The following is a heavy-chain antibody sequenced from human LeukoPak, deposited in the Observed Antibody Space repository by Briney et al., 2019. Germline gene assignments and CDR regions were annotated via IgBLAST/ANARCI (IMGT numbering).Heavy chain of an antibody. V-gene: IGHV4-39*07. CDR2: IYYTGST. CDR1: RGSASSSTYY. D-gene: IGHD2-8*01. CDR3: TAEKNGSPHY. Sequence: SETLSLTCTVSRGSASSSTYYWSWVRQPPGKGLEWIASIYYTGSTYYNPSLKSRVTISLDMSKNEFFLTMTSVTAADTAVYFCTAEKNGSPHYWGQGTQVTVSS. J-gene: IGHJ4*02.